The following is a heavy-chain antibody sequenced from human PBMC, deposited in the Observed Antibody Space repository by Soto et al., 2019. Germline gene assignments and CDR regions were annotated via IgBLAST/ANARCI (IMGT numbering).Heavy chain of an antibody. J-gene: IGHJ5*02. D-gene: IGHD3-10*01. CDR2: VYYSGTT. Sequence: SETLSLTCTVSGGSINSGSHYWGWIRQPPGKGLEWIGSVYYSGTTLYYPSLKSRVTISIDTSKNQFSLKVYSVTAADTPIYYCAKVEGTGWFDPWGQGTLVTVSS. V-gene: IGHV4-39*01. CDR1: GGSINSGSHY. CDR3: AKVEGTGWFDP.